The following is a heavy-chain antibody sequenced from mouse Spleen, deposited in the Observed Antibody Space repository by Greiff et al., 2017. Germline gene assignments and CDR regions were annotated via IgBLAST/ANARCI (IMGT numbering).Heavy chain of an antibody. V-gene: IGHV14-2*01. CDR1: GFNIKDYY. D-gene: IGHD1-1*01. CDR3: ASPIITTVVATDAMDY. J-gene: IGHJ4*01. Sequence: VQLQQSGAELVKPGASVKLSCTASGFNIKDYYMHWVKQRTEQGLEWIGRIDPEDGETKYAPKFQGKATITADTSSNTAYLQLSSLTSEDTAVYYCASPIITTVVATDAMDYWGQGTSVTVSS. CDR2: IDPEDGET.